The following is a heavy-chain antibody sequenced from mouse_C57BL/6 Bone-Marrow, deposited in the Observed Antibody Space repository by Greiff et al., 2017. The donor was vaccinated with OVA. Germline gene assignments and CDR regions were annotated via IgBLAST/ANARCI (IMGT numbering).Heavy chain of an antibody. CDR1: GYTFTDYY. J-gene: IGHJ3*01. Sequence: EVQLQQSGPELVKPGASVKISCKASGYTFTDYYMNWVKQSHGKSLEWIGDINPNNGGTSYNQKFKGKATLTVDKSSSTAYMELRSLTSEDSAVYYCARLVDYDDLAYWGQGTLVTVSA. V-gene: IGHV1-26*01. CDR3: ARLVDYDDLAY. CDR2: INPNNGGT. D-gene: IGHD2-4*01.